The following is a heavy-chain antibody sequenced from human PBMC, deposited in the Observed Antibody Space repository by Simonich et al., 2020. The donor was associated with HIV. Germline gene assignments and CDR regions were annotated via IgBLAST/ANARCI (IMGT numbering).Heavy chain of an antibody. CDR1: GGSLSGYF. Sequence: QVQLQQWGAGLLKPSETLSLTCAVYGGSLSGYFWSWIRQPPGKGLEWIGEINRSGRTNYNPSLKSRVTTSVDTSKNQFSLKLSSVTAADTAVYYCARLKVVGTTNVLYYFDYWGQGTLVTVSS. CDR2: INRSGRT. D-gene: IGHD1-26*01. J-gene: IGHJ4*02. CDR3: ARLKVVGTTNVLYYFDY. V-gene: IGHV4-34*01.